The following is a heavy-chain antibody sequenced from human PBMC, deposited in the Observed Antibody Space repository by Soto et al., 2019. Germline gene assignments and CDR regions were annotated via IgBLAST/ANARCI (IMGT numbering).Heavy chain of an antibody. CDR2: INPLLSKS. V-gene: IGHV1-69*02. D-gene: IGHD3-10*01. Sequence: QVQLVQSGAEVKKPGSSVKVSCKASGDTFSFYTINWVRQAPGLGLEWVGGINPLLSKSNYAQKCQGRATSPPDXXTHTAYAERRSLRSQPPALYAGATSDGSGYRAFDYWGQGALVTDSS. CDR1: GDTFSFYT. J-gene: IGHJ4*02. CDR3: ATSDGSGYRAFDY.